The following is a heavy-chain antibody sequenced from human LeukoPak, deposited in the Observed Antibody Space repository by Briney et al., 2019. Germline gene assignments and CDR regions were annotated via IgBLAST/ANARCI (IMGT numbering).Heavy chain of an antibody. Sequence: GGSLRLSCAASGSTFSSYWMSWVRQAPGKGLEWVANIKQDGSEKYYVDSVKGRFTISRDNAKNSLYLQMNSLRAEDTAVYYCARDERFLEWLLSPYYYYYGMDVWGQGTTVTVSS. V-gene: IGHV3-7*01. CDR2: IKQDGSEK. J-gene: IGHJ6*02. D-gene: IGHD3-3*01. CDR1: GSTFSSYW. CDR3: ARDERFLEWLLSPYYYYYGMDV.